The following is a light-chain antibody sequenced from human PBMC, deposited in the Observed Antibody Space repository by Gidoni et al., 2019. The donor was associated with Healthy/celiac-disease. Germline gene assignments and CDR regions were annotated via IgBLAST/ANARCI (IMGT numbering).Light chain of an antibody. V-gene: IGKV3-20*01. J-gene: IGKJ4*01. CDR3: QQYGSSLLT. Sequence: EIVLTQSPGTLSVSPGERATLSCSASQSVSSSYLAWYQQKPGQAPRLLIYGASSRATGIPDRFSGSGSGTDFTLTISRLEPEDFAVYYCQQYGSSLLTFGGGTKVEIK. CDR2: GAS. CDR1: QSVSSSY.